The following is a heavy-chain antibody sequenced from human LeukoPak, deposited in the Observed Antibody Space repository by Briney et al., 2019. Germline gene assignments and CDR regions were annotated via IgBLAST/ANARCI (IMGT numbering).Heavy chain of an antibody. V-gene: IGHV3-7*01. CDR1: GFTFSSDW. J-gene: IGHJ4*02. CDR3: ARDPTRRFDL. CDR2: IVEDGSET. Sequence: PGGSLRLSCATSGFTFSSDWMSWVRQTPRKGLEWVSSIVEDGSETYYLDSVKGRFTFSRDNAKNSLYLQMNSLRGEDTAVYYCARDPTRRFDLWGQGTLVTVSS.